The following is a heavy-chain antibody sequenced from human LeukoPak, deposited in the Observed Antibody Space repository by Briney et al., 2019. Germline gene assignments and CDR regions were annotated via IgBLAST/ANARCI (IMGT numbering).Heavy chain of an antibody. D-gene: IGHD2-2*01. V-gene: IGHV1-69*05. CDR1: GGTFSSYA. CDR3: ARDGSAMSYMDV. Sequence: ASVKVSCKASGGTFSSYAISWVRQAPGQGLEWMGGIIPIFGTANYAQKFQGRVTITTDESTSTAYMELSSLRSEDTAVYYCARDGSAMSYMDVWGKGTTVTVSS. J-gene: IGHJ6*03. CDR2: IIPIFGTA.